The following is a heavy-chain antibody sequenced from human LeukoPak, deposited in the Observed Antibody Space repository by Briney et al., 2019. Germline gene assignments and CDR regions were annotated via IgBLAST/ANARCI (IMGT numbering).Heavy chain of an antibody. CDR1: GFTFDDYA. CDR2: ISWNSGSI. D-gene: IGHD4-17*01. J-gene: IGHJ4*02. V-gene: IGHV3-9*01. CDR3: TKGDYGDYGGFDY. Sequence: PGRSLRFSCAASGFTFDDYAMHWVRQVPGKGLEWVSGISWNSGSIGYADSVKGRFTISRDNAKNSLYLQMNSLRAEDTALYYCTKGDYGDYGGFDYWGQGTLVTVSS.